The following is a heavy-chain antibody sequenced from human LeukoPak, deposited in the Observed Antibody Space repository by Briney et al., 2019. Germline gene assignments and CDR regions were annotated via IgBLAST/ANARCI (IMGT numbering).Heavy chain of an antibody. J-gene: IGHJ4*02. V-gene: IGHV3-30*18. CDR1: GFTFSSYG. D-gene: IGHD1-1*01. Sequence: TGGSLRLSCAASGFTFSSYGMHWVRQAPGKGLEWVAVISYDGSNKYYADSVKGRFTISRDDSKNTLYLQMNSLRAEDTALYYCANEVRPNDYWGQGTLVTVSS. CDR3: ANEVRPNDY. CDR2: ISYDGSNK.